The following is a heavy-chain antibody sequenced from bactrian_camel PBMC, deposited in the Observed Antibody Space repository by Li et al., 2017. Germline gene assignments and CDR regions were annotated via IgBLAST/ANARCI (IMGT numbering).Heavy chain of an antibody. CDR3: AADLGWCGSRPLQREFRN. D-gene: IGHD2*01. CDR2: IAPATGTT. J-gene: IGHJ4*01. V-gene: IGHV3S54*01. Sequence: QVQLVESGGGSANAGGSLTLSCAASGSEYISGTACMGWFREVPGKQREGVAAIAPATGTTFYSDSVKGRFTISHVNANNTLHLQMNNLKPEDTATYYCAADLGWCGSRPLQREFRNWGQGTQVTVS. CDR1: GSEYISGTAC.